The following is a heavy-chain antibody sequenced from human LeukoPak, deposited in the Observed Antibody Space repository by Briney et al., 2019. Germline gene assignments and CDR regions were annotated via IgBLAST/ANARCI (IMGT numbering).Heavy chain of an antibody. Sequence: PGESLRLSCAASGFTVSSNYMNWVRQAPGKGLEWLSVMYSGGGTYYADSVKGRFTISRDNSENTLYLQMNNLTPEDTAAFYCARGTRPMVNYYYFYGLDVWGQGTTVTVSS. CDR1: GFTVSSNY. CDR3: ARGTRPMVNYYYFYGLDV. D-gene: IGHD4/OR15-4a*01. J-gene: IGHJ6*02. CDR2: MYSGGGT. V-gene: IGHV3-66*02.